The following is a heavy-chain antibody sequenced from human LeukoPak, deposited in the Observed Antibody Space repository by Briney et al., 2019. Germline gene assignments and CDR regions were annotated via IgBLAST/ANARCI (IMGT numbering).Heavy chain of an antibody. Sequence: GASVKVSCKASGYTFTSYGISWVRQAPGQGLEWMGWINPNSGDTKYAQKFQGRVTMTRDTSISTAYMELSRLRSDDTAVYYCARGYSRYFQHWGQGTLVTVSS. CDR3: ARGYSRYFQH. CDR2: INPNSGDT. V-gene: IGHV1-2*02. D-gene: IGHD2-15*01. J-gene: IGHJ1*01. CDR1: GYTFTSYG.